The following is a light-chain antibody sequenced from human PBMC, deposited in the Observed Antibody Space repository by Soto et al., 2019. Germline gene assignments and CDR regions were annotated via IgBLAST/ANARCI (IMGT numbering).Light chain of an antibody. J-gene: IGLJ3*02. Sequence: QSALTQPASVSGSPGQSITISCTGTSSDIGTYNYVSWYQQHPGKVPKLMIYEVSNRPSGVSNRFSGSKSGNTASLAISGLQAEYEADYYCSSYTTSSTQVFGGGTQLTVL. CDR1: SSDIGTYNY. CDR3: SSYTTSSTQV. CDR2: EVS. V-gene: IGLV2-14*01.